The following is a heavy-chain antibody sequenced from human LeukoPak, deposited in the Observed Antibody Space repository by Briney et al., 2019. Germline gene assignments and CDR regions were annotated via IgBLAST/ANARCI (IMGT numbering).Heavy chain of an antibody. CDR3: ARASRFLNWFDP. CDR2: INHSGST. D-gene: IGHD3-3*01. V-gene: IGHV4-34*01. CDR1: GFTFSSYA. J-gene: IGHJ5*02. Sequence: GALRLSCAASGFTFSSYAMHWIRQPPGKGLEWIGEINHSGSTNYNPSLKSRVTISVDTSKNQFSLKLSSVTAADTAVYYCARASRFLNWFDPWGQGTLVTVSS.